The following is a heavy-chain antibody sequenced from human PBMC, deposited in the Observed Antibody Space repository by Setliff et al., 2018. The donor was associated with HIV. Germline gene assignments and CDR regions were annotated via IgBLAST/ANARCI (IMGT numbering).Heavy chain of an antibody. D-gene: IGHD3-22*01. J-gene: IGHJ5*02. CDR1: GFTFSGST. CDR3: KADSSGYP. V-gene: IGHV3-73*01. Sequence: GGSLRLSCAASGFTFSGSTIHWVPQASGKGLEWVGRIGSKANSYATAYAASVKGRFTTSREDSKNTAYLQMNSLKTEDTAVYYCKADSSGYPWGQGTLVTVSS. CDR2: IGSKANSYAT.